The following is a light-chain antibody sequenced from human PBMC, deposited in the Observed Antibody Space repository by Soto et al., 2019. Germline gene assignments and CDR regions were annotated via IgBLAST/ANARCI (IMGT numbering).Light chain of an antibody. CDR3: HEYGSSPST. Sequence: IVLTQSPGTLSLSPGERANLSCRASQSVSSSYLAWYQQTPGQAPRLLIYGASSRATGIPDRFSGSGSGTDFTLTISRPQPEDFAVNYCHEYGSSPSTFGEGTKLEI. CDR2: GAS. J-gene: IGKJ2*01. V-gene: IGKV3-20*01. CDR1: QSVSSSY.